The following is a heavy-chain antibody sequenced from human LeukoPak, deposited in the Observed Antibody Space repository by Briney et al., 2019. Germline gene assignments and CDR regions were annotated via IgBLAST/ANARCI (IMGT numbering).Heavy chain of an antibody. CDR2: IYYSGST. D-gene: IGHD4-17*01. V-gene: IGHV4-59*01. CDR1: GASISSYY. Sequence: PSETLSLTCTFSGASISSYYRSWIRQPPGKGLEWIGYIYYSGSTNYNPSLKSRVTISVDTSKNQFSLKLSSVTAADTAVYYCARVRLRDAFDIWGQGTMVTVSS. J-gene: IGHJ3*02. CDR3: ARVRLRDAFDI.